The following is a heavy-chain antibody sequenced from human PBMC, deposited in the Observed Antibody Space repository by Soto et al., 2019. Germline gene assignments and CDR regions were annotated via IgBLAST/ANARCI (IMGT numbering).Heavy chain of an antibody. J-gene: IGHJ5*02. CDR1: GFTFRSFT. CDR3: TRDASRDSSARGWFDP. Sequence: PGGSLRLSCAASGFTFRSFTMNWVRQAPGKGLEWVSTISSNSAYIYYTDALRGRFTISRDNAKNSLHLQMNSLRAEDTAVYYCTRDASRDSSARGWFDPWGQGTMVTI. D-gene: IGHD6-13*01. V-gene: IGHV3-21*01. CDR2: ISSNSAYI.